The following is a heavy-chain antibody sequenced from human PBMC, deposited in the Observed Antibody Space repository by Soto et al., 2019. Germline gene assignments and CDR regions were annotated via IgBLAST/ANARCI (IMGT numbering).Heavy chain of an antibody. CDR2: ISGSGGST. V-gene: IGHV3-23*01. CDR1: GFTFSSYA. D-gene: IGHD3-9*01. CDR3: AKDVPDILTGTQEEFDY. J-gene: IGHJ4*02. Sequence: GGSLRLSCAASGFTFSSYAMSWVRQAPGKGLEWVSAISGSGGSTYYADSVKGRFTISRDNSKNTLYLQMNSLRAEDTAVYYCAKDVPDILTGTQEEFDYWGQGTLVTVSS.